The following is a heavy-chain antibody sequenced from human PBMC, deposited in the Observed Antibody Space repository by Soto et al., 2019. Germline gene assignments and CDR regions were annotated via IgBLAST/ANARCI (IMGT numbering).Heavy chain of an antibody. CDR2: ISGVAGAT. Sequence: EVQLLESGGGLVQPGGSLRLSCAASGFSFRNYAMTWVRQAPGRGLEWVSTISGVAGATYSADSVKGRFTISRDDAKNTLYLQMDNLRAEDTAVYFCVKGSRPIPSATCLGDRRYWGQGTPVTVSS. J-gene: IGHJ4*02. V-gene: IGHV3-23*01. CDR3: VKGSRPIPSATCLGDRRY. D-gene: IGHD3-16*01. CDR1: GFSFRNYA.